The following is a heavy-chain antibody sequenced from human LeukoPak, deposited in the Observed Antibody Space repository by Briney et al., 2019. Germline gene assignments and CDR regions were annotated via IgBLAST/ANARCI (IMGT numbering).Heavy chain of an antibody. D-gene: IGHD6-13*01. CDR2: IKQDGSEK. V-gene: IGHV3-7*01. J-gene: IGHJ4*02. Sequence: QTGRSLRLSCAASGFTFSSYWMSWVRQAPGKGLEWVANIKQDGSEKYYVDSVKGRFTISRDNAKNSLYLQMNSLRAEDTAVYYCARGGFITAAGTYFFEFWGQGTLVTVSS. CDR1: GFTFSSYW. CDR3: ARGGFITAAGTYFFEF.